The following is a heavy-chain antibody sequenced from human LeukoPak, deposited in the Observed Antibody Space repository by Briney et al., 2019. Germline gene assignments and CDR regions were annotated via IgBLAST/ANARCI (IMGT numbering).Heavy chain of an antibody. CDR3: ARDPFSSTWGKLRFDP. Sequence: GGSLRLSCVYSGLTESGLTLSSDWMSWVRQPPGKGLEWVANINQDTLKKYYLDSVKGRFTISRDNAKNSLYLQMNSLRAEDTAVYYCARDPFSSTWGKLRFDPWGQGTLVTVSS. D-gene: IGHD6-13*01. J-gene: IGHJ5*02. V-gene: IGHV3-7*01. CDR2: INQDTLKK. CDR1: GLTLSSDW.